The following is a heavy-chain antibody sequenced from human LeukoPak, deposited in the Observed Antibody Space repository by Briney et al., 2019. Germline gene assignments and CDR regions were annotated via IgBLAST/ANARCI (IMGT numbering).Heavy chain of an antibody. CDR3: ARASHGYSSSSHSGY. J-gene: IGHJ4*02. Sequence: PSETLSLTCTVSGGSISSGGYYWSWIRQHPGKGLEWIGYIYYSGSTYYNPSLKSRVSISVDTSKNQFSLKLSSVTAADTAVYYCARASHGYSSSSHSGYWGQGTLVTVSS. CDR1: GGSISSGGYY. CDR2: IYYSGST. D-gene: IGHD6-6*01. V-gene: IGHV4-31*03.